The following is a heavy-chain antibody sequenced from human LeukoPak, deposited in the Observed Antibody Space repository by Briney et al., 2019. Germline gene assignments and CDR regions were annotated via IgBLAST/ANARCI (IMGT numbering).Heavy chain of an antibody. CDR2: ISGSGGSI. CDR3: AKDPWEVPTKTWGSWFDP. D-gene: IGHD1-26*01. J-gene: IGHJ5*02. CDR1: GFTFSNYA. Sequence: GGSLRLSCTASGFTFSNYAMTWVRQAPGKGLEWVSTISGSGGSIHYADSVKGRFTISRDSSKNTLYLQMNSLRADDTAVYYCAKDPWEVPTKTWGSWFDPWGQGTLVTVSS. V-gene: IGHV3-23*01.